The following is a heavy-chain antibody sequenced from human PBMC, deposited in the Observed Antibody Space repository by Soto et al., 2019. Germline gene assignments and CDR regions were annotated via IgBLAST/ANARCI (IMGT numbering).Heavy chain of an antibody. J-gene: IGHJ4*02. CDR3: AREPSYTVTNPRLAFDY. D-gene: IGHD1-26*01. V-gene: IGHV3-74*03. CDR2: IGSDGRPT. Sequence: GGSLRLSCVASGFPFSSYWMHWIRQVPGKGLMWVSQIGSDGRPTTYADSVKGRFTVSRDNAKSSLYLQMNSLSDEDTAVYFCAREPSYTVTNPRLAFDYWGRGTPVTVSS. CDR1: GFPFSSYW.